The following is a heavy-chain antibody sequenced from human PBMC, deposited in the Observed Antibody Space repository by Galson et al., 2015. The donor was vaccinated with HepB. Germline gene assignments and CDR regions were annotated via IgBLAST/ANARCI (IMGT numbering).Heavy chain of an antibody. V-gene: IGHV4-39*01. CDR2: IYYSGST. CDR3: ARRWDIVVVPAAHGMDV. Sequence: SETLSLTCTVSGGSISSSSYYWGWFRQPPGKGLEWIGSIYYSGSTYYNPSLKSRVTISVDTSKNQFSLKLSSVTAADTAVYYCARRWDIVVVPAAHGMDVWGQGTTVTVSS. CDR1: GGSISSSSYY. J-gene: IGHJ6*02. D-gene: IGHD2-2*01.